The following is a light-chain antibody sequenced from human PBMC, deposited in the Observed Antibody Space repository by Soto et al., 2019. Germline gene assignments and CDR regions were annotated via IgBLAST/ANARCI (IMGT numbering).Light chain of an antibody. Sequence: ILLTQSPGTLSLSPGERATLSCRASQSVSSSYLAWYQQKPGQAPRLLIYGASSRATGIPDRFSGSGSGTDFTLTISRLESEDFAVYYCQQYGGSPGTFGQGTKVDIK. CDR1: QSVSSSY. CDR2: GAS. J-gene: IGKJ1*01. V-gene: IGKV3-20*01. CDR3: QQYGGSPGT.